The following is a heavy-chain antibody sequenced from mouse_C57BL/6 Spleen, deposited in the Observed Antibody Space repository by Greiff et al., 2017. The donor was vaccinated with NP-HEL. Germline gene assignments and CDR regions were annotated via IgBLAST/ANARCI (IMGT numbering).Heavy chain of an antibody. CDR1: GYSFTDYN. CDR2: INPNYGTT. Sequence: EVQLKESGPELVKPGASVKISCKASGYSFTDYNMNWVKQSHGKSLEWIGVINPNYGTTSYNQKFKGKATLTVDQSSSTAYMQLNSLTSEDSAVYYCARYGYGYGEGYFDYWGQGTTLTVSS. D-gene: IGHD2-2*01. CDR3: ARYGYGYGEGYFDY. J-gene: IGHJ2*01. V-gene: IGHV1-39*01.